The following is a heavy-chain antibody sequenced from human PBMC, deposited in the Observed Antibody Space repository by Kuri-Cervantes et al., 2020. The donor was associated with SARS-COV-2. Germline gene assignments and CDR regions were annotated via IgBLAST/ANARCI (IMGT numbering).Heavy chain of an antibody. CDR2: IGTAGDT. CDR1: GFTFSSYD. D-gene: IGHD3-22*01. CDR3: ARGYYDSSGYPLGWYFDL. Sequence: GGSLRLSCAASGFTFSSYDMHWVRQATGKGLEWVSAIGTAGDTYYPGSVKGRFTISRENAKNSLYLQMNSLRAGDTAVYYCARGYYDSSGYPLGWYFDLWGRGTLGTVSS. V-gene: IGHV3-13*04. J-gene: IGHJ2*01.